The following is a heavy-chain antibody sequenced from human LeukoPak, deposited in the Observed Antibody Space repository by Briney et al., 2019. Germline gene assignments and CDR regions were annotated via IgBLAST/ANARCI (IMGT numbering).Heavy chain of an antibody. Sequence: PGGSLSLSCSASGFTFNRFYLHWVRQAPGEGLEFVSHISSNGATTYYADSVKGRFTISRDNSKNTLYLQMSSLRADDTAVYYCVKDRSIAAPNNDFFDSWGQGALVTVSS. D-gene: IGHD6-6*01. J-gene: IGHJ4*02. CDR3: VKDRSIAAPNNDFFDS. CDR1: GFTFNRFY. CDR2: ISSNGATT. V-gene: IGHV3-64D*06.